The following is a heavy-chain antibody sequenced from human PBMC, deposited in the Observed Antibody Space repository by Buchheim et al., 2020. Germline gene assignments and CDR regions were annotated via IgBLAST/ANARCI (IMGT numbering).Heavy chain of an antibody. CDR2: ISYDGSNK. V-gene: IGHV3-30*04. J-gene: IGHJ6*02. D-gene: IGHD4-23*01. CDR1: GFTFSSYA. CDR3: ARDQDYGGNSGPEMVYYYYGMDV. Sequence: QVQLVESGGGVVQPGRSLRLSCAASGFTFSSYAMHWVRQAPGKGLEWVAVISYDGSNKYYADSVKGRFTISRDNSKNTLYLQMKSLRAEDTAVYYCARDQDYGGNSGPEMVYYYYGMDVWGQGTT.